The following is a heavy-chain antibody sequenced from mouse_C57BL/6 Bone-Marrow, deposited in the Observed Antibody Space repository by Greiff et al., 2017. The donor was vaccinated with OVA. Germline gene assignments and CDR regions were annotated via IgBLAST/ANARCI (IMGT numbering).Heavy chain of an antibody. CDR1: GFTFSSYA. J-gene: IGHJ1*03. CDR2: ISDGGSYT. CDR3: ARDKGYFDV. V-gene: IGHV5-4*01. Sequence: EVNVVESGGGLVKPGGSLKLSCAASGFTFSSYAMSWVRQTPEKRLEWVANISDGGSYTYYPDNVKGRFTISRDNAKNTLYLQMSHLKSEDTAMYYCARDKGYFDVWGTGTTVTVSS. D-gene: IGHD1-3*01.